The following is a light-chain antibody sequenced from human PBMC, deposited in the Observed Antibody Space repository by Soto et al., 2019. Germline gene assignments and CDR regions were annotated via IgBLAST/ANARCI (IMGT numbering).Light chain of an antibody. Sequence: IGMTQSPATLSVSPGERATLSCRASQNIYSNVAWYQQRPGQAPRLLIYRASTRAPGIPARFSGSGSGTEFTPTISSLQSEDFTVYSCLQYHNLWAFGQGTKVDIK. J-gene: IGKJ1*01. CDR1: QNIYSN. CDR3: LQYHNLWA. V-gene: IGKV3-15*01. CDR2: RAS.